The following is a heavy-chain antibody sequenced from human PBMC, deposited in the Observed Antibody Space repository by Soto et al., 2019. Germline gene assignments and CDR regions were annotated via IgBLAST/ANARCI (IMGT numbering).Heavy chain of an antibody. Sequence: QVQLVESGGGVVQPGGSPRLSCAASGFTFSNFGMHWVRQAPGKGLEWVAAISSDGGDKYYSHSVKDRFTVSRDNSRNTLFLQMNSLRVEDTAVYYCVKGSDVARQELDRWGQGILVTVSS. J-gene: IGHJ5*02. CDR2: ISSDGGDK. D-gene: IGHD2-15*01. CDR1: GFTFSNFG. CDR3: VKGSDVARQELDR. V-gene: IGHV3-30*18.